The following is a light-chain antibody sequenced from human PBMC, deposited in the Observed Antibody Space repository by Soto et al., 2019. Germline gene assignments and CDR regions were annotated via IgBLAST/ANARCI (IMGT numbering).Light chain of an antibody. CDR2: NNY. Sequence: QAVVTQPPSASGTPGQRVTISCDGSSSNIGRNTVNWYHQLPGAAPKLLIYNNYQRPSGVPDRFSGSKSGTSASLAISGLQSEDEADYYCAAWDDSLNGHVVFGGGTKLTVL. V-gene: IGLV1-44*01. CDR3: AAWDDSLNGHVV. CDR1: SSNIGRNT. J-gene: IGLJ2*01.